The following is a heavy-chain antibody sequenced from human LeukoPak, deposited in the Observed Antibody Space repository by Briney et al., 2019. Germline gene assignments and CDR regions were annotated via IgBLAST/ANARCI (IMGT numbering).Heavy chain of an antibody. Sequence: SETLSLTCAVYGGSFSGYYWSWIRQPPGKGLEWIGEINHSGSTNYNPSLKSRVTISVDTSKNQFSLKLSSVTAADTAVYYCAWTWPYYYYGMDVWGQGTTVTVSS. CDR2: INHSGST. D-gene: IGHD3/OR15-3a*01. V-gene: IGHV4-34*01. CDR3: AWTWPYYYYGMDV. J-gene: IGHJ6*02. CDR1: GGSFSGYY.